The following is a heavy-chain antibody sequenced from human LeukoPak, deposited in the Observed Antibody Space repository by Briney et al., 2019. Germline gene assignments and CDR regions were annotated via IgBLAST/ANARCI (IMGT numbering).Heavy chain of an antibody. CDR1: GFRFGDYY. J-gene: IGHJ4*02. D-gene: IGHD3-9*01. Sequence: GGSLRLSCEASGFRFGDYYMAWIRQAPGKGLEWISWMSSRSGTTQYADSVKGRFTISRDNAMNSLYLQMNSLTAEDTAVYYCATDGTPERITIFSHYFDSWGQGTLVTVSS. V-gene: IGHV3-11*01. CDR3: ATDGTPERITIFSHYFDS. CDR2: MSSRSGTT.